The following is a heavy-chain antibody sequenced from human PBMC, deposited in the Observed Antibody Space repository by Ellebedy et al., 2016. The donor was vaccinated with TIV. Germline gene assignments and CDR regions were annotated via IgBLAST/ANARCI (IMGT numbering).Heavy chain of an antibody. V-gene: IGHV4-34*01. J-gene: IGHJ4*02. CDR1: GASFSRYY. CDR2: INHSGST. D-gene: IGHD2-21*02. CDR3: ARGRGGSYSIPFDY. Sequence: GSLRLXCSVHGASFSRYYWTWIRQPPGKGLEWIGEINHSGSTNYNPSLKSRVTISVDTSENQFSLKLKYVTAADTAVYYCARGRGGSYSIPFDYWGQGSLVTVSS.